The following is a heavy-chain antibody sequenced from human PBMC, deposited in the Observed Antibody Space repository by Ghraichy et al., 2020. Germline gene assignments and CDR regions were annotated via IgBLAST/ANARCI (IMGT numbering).Heavy chain of an antibody. CDR3: ASHDILTGFDN. D-gene: IGHD3-9*01. CDR2: ISGSSSSK. V-gene: IGHV3-48*04. Sequence: GGSLRLSCAASGFSFNKYAMSWVRQAPGKRLEWVSYISGSSSSKFYADSVKGRFTISRDNAKNSLDLQMSSLRADDTAMYYCASHDILTGFDNWGQGILVTVSS. CDR1: GFSFNKYA. J-gene: IGHJ4*02.